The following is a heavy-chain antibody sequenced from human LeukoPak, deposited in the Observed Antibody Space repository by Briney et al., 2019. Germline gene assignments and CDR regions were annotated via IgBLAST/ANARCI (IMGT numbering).Heavy chain of an antibody. CDR1: NGSFGVYY. CDR3: ARGFSRLPPGGY. Sequence: PSETLSLTCAVYNGSFGVYYWNWIRQPPGKGLEWIGEINHSGSTNYNPSLKSRVTISIDTSKNQFSLRLSSMTVADTAVYYCARGFSRLPPGGYWGQGTLVTVSS. CDR2: INHSGST. D-gene: IGHD6-13*01. J-gene: IGHJ4*02. V-gene: IGHV4-34*01.